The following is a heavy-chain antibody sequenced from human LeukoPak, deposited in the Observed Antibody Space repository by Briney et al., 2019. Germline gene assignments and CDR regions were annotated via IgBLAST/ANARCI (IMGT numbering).Heavy chain of an antibody. V-gene: IGHV4-59*01. CDR2: IYYSGST. J-gene: IGHJ4*02. CDR1: GGSISNYY. D-gene: IGHD3-3*01. CDR3: ASTPYYDFWGGYCPFNF. Sequence: SETLSLTCTVSGGSISNYYWSWIRQSPGKGLEWIGYIYYSGSTNYNPSLKSRVTISLDTSKNQFSLKLSSVTAADTAIYYCASTPYYDFWGGYCPFNFWGQGTLVTVSS.